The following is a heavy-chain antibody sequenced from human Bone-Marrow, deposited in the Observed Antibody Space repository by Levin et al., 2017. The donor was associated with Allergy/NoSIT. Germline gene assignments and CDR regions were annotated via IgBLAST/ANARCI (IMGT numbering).Heavy chain of an antibody. CDR2: ISHSGSS. V-gene: IGHV4-39*07. CDR1: GGSMISSSYY. J-gene: IGHJ5*02. Sequence: SETLSLTCTVSGGSMISSSYYWGWIRQPPGKGLEWIGSISHSGSSYSSPSLKSRVSMSVDTSKNQFSLKLTSVTAADTAIYYCARDLGVVSAPELGFDPWGQGTLVTVSS. D-gene: IGHD2-15*01. CDR3: ARDLGVVSAPELGFDP.